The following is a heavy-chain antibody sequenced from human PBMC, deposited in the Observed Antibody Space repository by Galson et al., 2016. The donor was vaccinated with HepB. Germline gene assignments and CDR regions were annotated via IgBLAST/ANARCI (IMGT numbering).Heavy chain of an antibody. CDR3: ARVYCSAGSCYGLGS. Sequence: TLSLTCTVSGGSVSISGYYWSWIRQHPEKGLEWIAYIYYSGSTHYNPSLKSRVTISVDTSKNQFSLRLKSVTAADTAVYFCARVYCSAGSCYGLGSWGQGTLVTVSS. CDR1: GGSVSISGYY. D-gene: IGHD2-15*01. J-gene: IGHJ4*02. CDR2: IYYSGST. V-gene: IGHV4-31*03.